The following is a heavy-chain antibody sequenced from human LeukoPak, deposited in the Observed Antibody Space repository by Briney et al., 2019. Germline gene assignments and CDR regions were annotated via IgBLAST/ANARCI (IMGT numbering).Heavy chain of an antibody. Sequence: SETLSLTCAVYGGSFSGYYWSWIRQPPGKGLEWIGEINHSGSTNYNPSLKSRVTISVDTSKNQFSLKLSSVTAADTAVYYCAREEQQLVRRNWFDPWGQGTLVTVSS. CDR1: GGSFSGYY. CDR2: INHSGST. J-gene: IGHJ5*02. V-gene: IGHV4-34*01. D-gene: IGHD6-13*01. CDR3: AREEQQLVRRNWFDP.